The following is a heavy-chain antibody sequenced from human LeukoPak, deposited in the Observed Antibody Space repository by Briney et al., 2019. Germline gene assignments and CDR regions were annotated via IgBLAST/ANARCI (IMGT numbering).Heavy chain of an antibody. CDR1: GYTFTSYD. CDR3: AREFYGDPGDAFDI. CDR2: MNPNSGNS. Sequence: ASVKVSCKASGYTFTSYDINWVRQATGQGLEWMGWMNPNSGNSGYAQKFQGRVTMTRNTSISTAYMELSSLRSEDTAVYYCAREFYGDPGDAFDIWGQGTMVTVSS. D-gene: IGHD4-17*01. V-gene: IGHV1-8*01. J-gene: IGHJ3*02.